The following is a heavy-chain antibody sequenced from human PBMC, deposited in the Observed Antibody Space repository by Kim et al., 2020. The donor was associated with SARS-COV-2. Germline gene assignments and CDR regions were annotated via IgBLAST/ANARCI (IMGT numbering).Heavy chain of an antibody. CDR2: INPSGGST. J-gene: IGHJ6*02. V-gene: IGHV1-46*01. CDR1: GYTFTSYY. D-gene: IGHD2-8*01. CDR3: ARERGIVLIRGNGMDV. Sequence: ASVKVSCKASGYTFTSYYMHWVRQAPGQGLEWMGIINPSGGSTSYAQKFQGRVTMTRDTSTSTVYMELSSLRSEDTAVYYCARERGIVLIRGNGMDVWGQGTTVTVSS.